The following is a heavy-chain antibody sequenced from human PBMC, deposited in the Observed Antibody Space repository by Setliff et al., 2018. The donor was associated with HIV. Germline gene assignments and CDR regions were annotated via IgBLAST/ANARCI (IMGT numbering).Heavy chain of an antibody. D-gene: IGHD3-3*01. V-gene: IGHV3-11*04. CDR2: ISSSGSAI. J-gene: IGHJ4*02. CDR3: ARDVSWRVRTYIDY. CDR1: GFTFSDYY. Sequence: PGGSLRLSCAASGFTFSDYYMSWIRQAPGKGLEWVSYISSSGSAIYYADSVKGRFTISRDNAKNSLYLQMNSLTAEDTAVYYCARDVSWRVRTYIDYWGQGALVTVSS.